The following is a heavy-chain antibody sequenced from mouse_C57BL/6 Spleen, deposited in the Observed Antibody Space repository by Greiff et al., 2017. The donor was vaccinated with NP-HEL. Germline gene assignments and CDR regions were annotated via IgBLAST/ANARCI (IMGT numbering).Heavy chain of an antibody. CDR2: ISYDGSN. Sequence: EVQLQQSGPGLVKPSQSLSLTCSVTGYSITSGYYWNWIRQFPGNKLEWMGYISYDGSNNYNPSLKNRISITRDTSKNQFFLKLNSVTTEDTATYYCARERILLRSQLQDFDVWGTGTTVTVSS. J-gene: IGHJ1*03. D-gene: IGHD1-1*01. V-gene: IGHV3-6*01. CDR1: GYSITSGYY. CDR3: ARERILLRSQLQDFDV.